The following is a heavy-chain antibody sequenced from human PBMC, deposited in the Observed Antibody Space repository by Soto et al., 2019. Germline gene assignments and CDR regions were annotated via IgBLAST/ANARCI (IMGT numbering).Heavy chain of an antibody. CDR2: IYYSGST. D-gene: IGHD2-21*01. V-gene: IGHV4-59*01. CDR3: ARLSASSPYYFDY. CDR1: GGSISSYY. Sequence: SETLSLTCTVSGGSISSYYWSWIRQPPGKGLEWIGYIYYSGSTNYNPSLKSRVTISVDTSKNQFSLKLSSVTAADTAVYYCARLSASSPYYFDYWGQGTLVTVSS. J-gene: IGHJ4*02.